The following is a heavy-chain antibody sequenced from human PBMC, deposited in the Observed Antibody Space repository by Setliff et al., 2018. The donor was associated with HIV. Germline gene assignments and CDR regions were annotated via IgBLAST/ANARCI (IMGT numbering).Heavy chain of an antibody. J-gene: IGHJ4*02. CDR2: IRYDEGNK. CDR1: GFAFSSSR. D-gene: IGHD2-15*01. Sequence: PGGSLRLSCSGSGFAFSSSRMHWVRQAPGKGLEWVAFIRYDEGNKDYADSVKGRFTISRDNSKNTLYLQMNSLRPEDTALYYCAKAIAVVVTATPGFDYWGQGALVTVSS. V-gene: IGHV3-30*02. CDR3: AKAIAVVVTATPGFDY.